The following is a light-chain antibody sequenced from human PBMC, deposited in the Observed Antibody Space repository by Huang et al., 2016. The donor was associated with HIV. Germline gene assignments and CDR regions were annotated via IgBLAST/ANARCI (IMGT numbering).Light chain of an antibody. CDR2: GSS. J-gene: IGKJ1*01. Sequence: ENLMTQSPSTLSVSPGASATLSCRASQSVFKNLVWYHQKPGQAPKLLIYGSSTRAAGIPSRFSGSGSGADFTLTISSLQSEDFAVYYYQQYNTSPRTFGQGTKVEV. CDR1: QSVFKN. CDR3: QQYNTSPRT. V-gene: IGKV3-15*01.